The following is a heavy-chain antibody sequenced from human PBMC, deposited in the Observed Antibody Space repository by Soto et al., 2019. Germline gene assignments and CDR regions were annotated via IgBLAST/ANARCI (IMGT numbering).Heavy chain of an antibody. J-gene: IGHJ6*02. CDR3: VKLLRSWYGHNALDV. CDR1: VLTFSNYA. D-gene: IGHD3-9*01. CDR2: ISGGGGSS. V-gene: IGHV3-23*01. Sequence: EVKLLESGGGFIQPGGSLRLSCTASVLTFSNYAMSWVRQAPGKGLEFVSFISGGGGSSYSADSVKGRFTVSRDNLKNTLSLQMNSLRVEDTAVYYCVKLLRSWYGHNALDVWGQGTTVTVSS.